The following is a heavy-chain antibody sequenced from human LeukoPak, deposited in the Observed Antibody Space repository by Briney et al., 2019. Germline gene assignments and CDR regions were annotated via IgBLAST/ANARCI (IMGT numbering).Heavy chain of an antibody. D-gene: IGHD3-22*01. Sequence: ASVKVSCKASGYTFTSYYMHWGRQAPGQGLEWMGIINPSGGSTSYAQKFQGRVTMTRETSTSTVYMELSSLRSEDTAVYYCARGLSGNYYDSSGYYYDYYYYGMDVWGQGTTVTVSS. J-gene: IGHJ6*02. CDR1: GYTFTSYY. CDR3: ARGLSGNYYDSSGYYYDYYYYGMDV. V-gene: IGHV1-46*01. CDR2: INPSGGST.